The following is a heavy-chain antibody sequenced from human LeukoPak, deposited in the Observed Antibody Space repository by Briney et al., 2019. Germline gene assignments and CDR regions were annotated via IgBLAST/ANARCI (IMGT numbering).Heavy chain of an antibody. V-gene: IGHV3-74*01. CDR1: GFTFSYYW. CDR3: ARGDVGAFDL. D-gene: IGHD1-26*01. J-gene: IGHJ4*02. CDR2: IHSDGSST. Sequence: GGSLRLSCAASGFTFSYYWMHWARQVPGKGLVWVSRIHSDGSSTAYADSVKGRFTISRDNAKNTLYLQMNNLRAEDTAVYYCARGDVGAFDLWGQGTLVTVSS.